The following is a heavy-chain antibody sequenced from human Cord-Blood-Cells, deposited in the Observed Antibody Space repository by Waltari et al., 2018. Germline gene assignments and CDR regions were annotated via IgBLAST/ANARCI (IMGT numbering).Heavy chain of an antibody. Sequence: QVQLQQWGAGLLKPSETLSLTCAVYGGSFSGYYWSWIRQPPGKGLEWMGEIHHRGRRHYNPSLKMRVTISVATSKNQFSLKLSSVTAADTAVYYCARGGSRSYGHWFDPWGQGTLVTVSS. D-gene: IGHD1-26*01. CDR3: ARGGSRSYGHWFDP. J-gene: IGHJ5*02. CDR2: IHHRGRR. V-gene: IGHV4-34*01. CDR1: GGSFSGYY.